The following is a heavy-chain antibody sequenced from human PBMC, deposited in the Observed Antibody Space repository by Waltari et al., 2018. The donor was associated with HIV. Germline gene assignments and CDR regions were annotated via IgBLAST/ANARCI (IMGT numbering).Heavy chain of an antibody. V-gene: IGHV3-23*04. CDR3: VKEHQYSHSWYSYYGMDV. D-gene: IGHD6-13*01. CDR1: GFNFSKYG. Sequence: EVQVVESGGALVQPGGYLRLSCAGSGFNFSKYGPRWVRQAPGKGLEWVSTISGSGGSTYYADSVKGRFTVSRDNSKNTLYLQMNSLRAEDTAVYFCVKEHQYSHSWYSYYGMDVWGQGTTVTVSS. CDR2: ISGSGGST. J-gene: IGHJ6*02.